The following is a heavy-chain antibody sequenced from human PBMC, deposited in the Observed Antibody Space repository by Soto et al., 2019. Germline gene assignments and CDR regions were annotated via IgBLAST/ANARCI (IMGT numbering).Heavy chain of an antibody. CDR2: IYYSGST. CDR3: ARDTYYASSGYQQQGFDY. J-gene: IGHJ4*02. CDR1: GGSISSGGYY. Sequence: QVQLQESGPGLVKPSQTLSLTCTVSGGSISSGGYYWSWIRQHPGTGLEWIGYIYYSGSTYYNPSLMSRVTISVETSKHQFSLKLSSVTAADTAVYYCARDTYYASSGYQQQGFDYWGQGTLVTVSS. D-gene: IGHD3-22*01. V-gene: IGHV4-31*03.